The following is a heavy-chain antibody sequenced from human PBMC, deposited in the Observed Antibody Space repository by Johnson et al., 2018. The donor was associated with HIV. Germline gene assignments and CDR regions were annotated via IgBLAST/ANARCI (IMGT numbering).Heavy chain of an antibody. CDR3: AELSGFGDYDDGALDI. D-gene: IGHD4-17*01. V-gene: IGHV3-30*03. J-gene: IGHJ3*02. CDR2: ISYDGSNK. CDR1: GFIFSRYV. Sequence: QMLLVESGGGVVQPGRSLRVSCAASGFIFSRYVMHRVRQAPGKGLEWGAVISYDGSNKYYADSVKGRFTISRDNSKNTLYLQMKSLRAEDTAVYYCAELSGFGDYDDGALDIWGQGTMVTVSS.